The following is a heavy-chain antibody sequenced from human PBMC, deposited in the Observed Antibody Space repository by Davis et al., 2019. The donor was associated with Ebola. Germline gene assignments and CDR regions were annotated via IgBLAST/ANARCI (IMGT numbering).Heavy chain of an antibody. CDR3: ARALLDCSSSTCYTYYYGMDV. V-gene: IGHV3-7*01. J-gene: IGHJ6*02. CDR2: IKPDGSEQ. CDR1: GFSFSSYW. Sequence: GESLKISCAASGFSFSSYWMSWVRQAPGKGLEWVANIKPDGSEQQYVDSVKGRFTISRDNSKNTLYLQMNSLRADDTAVYYCARALLDCSSSTCYTYYYGMDVWGQGTTVTVSS. D-gene: IGHD2-2*02.